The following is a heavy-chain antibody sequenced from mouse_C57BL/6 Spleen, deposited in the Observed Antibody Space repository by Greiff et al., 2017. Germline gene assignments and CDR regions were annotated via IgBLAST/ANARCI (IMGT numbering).Heavy chain of an antibody. J-gene: IGHJ3*01. Sequence: VQLQQPGAELVKPGASVKLSCKASGYTFTSYWMQWVKQRPGQGLEWIGEIDPSDSYTNYNQKFKGKATLTVDTSSSTAYMQLSSLTSEDSAVYYCARDPMFAYWGQGTLVTVAA. V-gene: IGHV1-50*01. CDR1: GYTFTSYW. CDR2: IDPSDSYT. CDR3: ARDPMFAY.